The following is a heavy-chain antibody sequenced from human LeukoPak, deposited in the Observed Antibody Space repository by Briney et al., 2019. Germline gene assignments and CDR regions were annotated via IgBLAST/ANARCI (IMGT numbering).Heavy chain of an antibody. CDR2: ISGSGGST. D-gene: IGHD2-15*01. CDR3: AKDRGGYCSGGSCYYNWFDP. CDR1: GFTFSSYA. J-gene: IGHJ5*02. Sequence: PGGSLRLSCAASGFTFSSYAMSWVRQAPGKGLEWVSAISGSGGSTYYADSVKGRFTISRDNSKNTLYLQMNSLRAEDTAVYYCAKDRGGYCSGGSCYYNWFDPWGRGTLVTVSS. V-gene: IGHV3-23*01.